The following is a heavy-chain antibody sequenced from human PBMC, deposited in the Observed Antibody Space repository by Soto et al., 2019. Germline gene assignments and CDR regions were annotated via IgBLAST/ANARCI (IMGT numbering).Heavy chain of an antibody. Sequence: EVQLVETGGVVIQPGGSLRLSCAASGFTVSSNYMSWVRQAPGKGLEWVSVIYSGGSTYYADSVKGRFTISRDNSKNTLYLQMNSLRAEDTAVYYCAGPSSGWSAHTGPGYFDLWGRGTLVTVSS. J-gene: IGHJ2*01. V-gene: IGHV3-53*02. CDR1: GFTVSSNY. CDR2: IYSGGST. CDR3: AGPSSGWSAHTGPGYFDL. D-gene: IGHD6-19*01.